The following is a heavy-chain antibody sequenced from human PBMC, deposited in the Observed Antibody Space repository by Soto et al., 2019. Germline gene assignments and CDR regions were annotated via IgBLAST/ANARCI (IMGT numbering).Heavy chain of an antibody. V-gene: IGHV4-59*08. J-gene: IGHJ4*02. D-gene: IGHD3-22*01. Sequence: PSETLSLTCTVSGGSINSNYWSWIRQPPGKGLEWLGYIYDSGSAKYNPSLKSRVTISVDMSKNQFSLKLSSVTAADTAVYYCARHPGYYDSSGYYSQVDYWGQGTLVTVSS. CDR1: GGSINSNY. CDR2: IYDSGSA. CDR3: ARHPGYYDSSGYYSQVDY.